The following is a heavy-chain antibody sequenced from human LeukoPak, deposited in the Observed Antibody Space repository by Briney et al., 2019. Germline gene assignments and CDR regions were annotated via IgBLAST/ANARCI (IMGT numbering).Heavy chain of an antibody. D-gene: IGHD3-22*01. J-gene: IGHJ3*02. Sequence: GGSLRLSCAASGFTFTDYYMSWIRQAPGKGLEWLSYISSSGSTIYYADSVKGRFTISRDNAKNSLYLQMNSLRAEDTAVYYCAKDPRTDDSSGYLDAFDIWGQGTMVTVSS. CDR1: GFTFTDYY. V-gene: IGHV3-11*04. CDR2: ISSSGSTI. CDR3: AKDPRTDDSSGYLDAFDI.